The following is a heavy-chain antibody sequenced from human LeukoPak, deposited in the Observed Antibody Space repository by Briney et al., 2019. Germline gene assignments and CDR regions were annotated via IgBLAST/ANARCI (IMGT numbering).Heavy chain of an antibody. CDR3: ARVGALSSSWLLY. J-gene: IGHJ4*02. CDR1: RFTFSSYE. D-gene: IGHD6-13*01. Sequence: QFGGSLRLSCSASRFTFSSYEMNWVRQAPGKGLEWVSSISRSATTIYYADSVKGRFTISRDNAKNSLYLQMNSLRAEDTTVYFCARVGALSSSWLLYWGQGTLVTVSS. V-gene: IGHV3-48*03. CDR2: ISRSATTI.